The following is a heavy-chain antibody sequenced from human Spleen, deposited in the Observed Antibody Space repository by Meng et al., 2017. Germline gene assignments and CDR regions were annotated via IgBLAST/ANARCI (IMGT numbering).Heavy chain of an antibody. Sequence: GESLKISCAASGFTFSSYSMNWVRQAPGKGLEWVPSIGSSSGYIYYADSVKGRFTISRDNAKNSLYLQMNSLRAEDTAVYYCAKKGGAFDYWGQGTLVTVSS. V-gene: IGHV3-21*01. CDR1: GFTFSSYS. CDR3: AKKGGAFDY. CDR2: IGSSSGYI. J-gene: IGHJ4*02. D-gene: IGHD3-16*01.